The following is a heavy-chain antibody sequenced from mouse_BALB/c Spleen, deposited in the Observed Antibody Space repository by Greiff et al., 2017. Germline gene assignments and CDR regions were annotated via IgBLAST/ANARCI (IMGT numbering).Heavy chain of an antibody. J-gene: IGHJ4*01. Sequence: EVQLVESGGGLVKPGGSLKLSCAASGFTFSSYAMSWVRQTPEKRLEWVASISSGGSTYYPDSVKGRFTISRDNARNILYLQMSSLRSEDTAMYYCARGGYYGSSSLHYYAMDYWGQGTSVTVSS. CDR3: ARGGYYGSSSLHYYAMDY. V-gene: IGHV5-6-5*01. CDR1: GFTFSSYA. D-gene: IGHD1-1*01. CDR2: ISSGGST.